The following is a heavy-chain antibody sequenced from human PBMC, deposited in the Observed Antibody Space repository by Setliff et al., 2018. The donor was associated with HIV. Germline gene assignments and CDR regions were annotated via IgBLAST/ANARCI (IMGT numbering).Heavy chain of an antibody. J-gene: IGHJ4*02. D-gene: IGHD3-3*01. CDR3: ARDVMEWFGNYFDN. Sequence: PSETLSLTCTVSGGSISSSSYYWGWIRQPPGKGLEWIGSFYYSGNTYYNPSLKSRVTISVDASRNQFSLSLRSVTAADTAFYYCARDVMEWFGNYFDNWGQGALVTVSS. V-gene: IGHV4-39*07. CDR1: GGSISSSSYY. CDR2: FYYSGNT.